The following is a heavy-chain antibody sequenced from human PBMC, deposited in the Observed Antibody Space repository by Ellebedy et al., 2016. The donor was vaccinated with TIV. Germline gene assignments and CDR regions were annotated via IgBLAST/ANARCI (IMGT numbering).Heavy chain of an antibody. Sequence: SVKVSXXASGGTFSSYAISWVRQAPGQGLEWMGGIIPIFGTANYAQKFQGRVTITADESTSTAYMELSSLRSEDTAVYYCARGPYYDYVWGSYRDHHFDYWGQGTLVTVSS. D-gene: IGHD3-16*02. CDR1: GGTFSSYA. V-gene: IGHV1-69*13. CDR3: ARGPYYDYVWGSYRDHHFDY. CDR2: IIPIFGTA. J-gene: IGHJ4*02.